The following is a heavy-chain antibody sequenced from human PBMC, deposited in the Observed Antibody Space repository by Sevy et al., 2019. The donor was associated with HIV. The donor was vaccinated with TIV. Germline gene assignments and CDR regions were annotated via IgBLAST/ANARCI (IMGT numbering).Heavy chain of an antibody. CDR3: AKDRVWELGDAFGM. CDR2: LSAGGGST. V-gene: IGHV3-23*01. J-gene: IGHJ3*02. CDR1: GFIFSSYA. Sequence: GGSLRLSCGASGFIFSSYAMSWVRQAPGKGLEWVSGLSAGGGSTNYADSVKGRFSISRDNSKNTLYLQMSSLRAEDTAVYYCAKDRVWELGDAFGMWGQGTMVTVSS. D-gene: IGHD1-26*01.